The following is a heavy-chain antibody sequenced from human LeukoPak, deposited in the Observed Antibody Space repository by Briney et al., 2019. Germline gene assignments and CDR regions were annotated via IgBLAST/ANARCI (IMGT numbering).Heavy chain of an antibody. J-gene: IGHJ5*02. CDR1: GYTFTRHY. V-gene: IGHV1-46*01. Sequence: GASVKVSCKASGYTFTRHYIQWVRQAPGQGLEWMGIINPSGGSTSYAQKFQGRVTLTRETSTSTVYMELSSLRSEDTAVYYCARERGVAVAGEGVDPWGQGTLVTVSS. CDR3: ARERGVAVAGEGVDP. D-gene: IGHD6-19*01. CDR2: INPSGGST.